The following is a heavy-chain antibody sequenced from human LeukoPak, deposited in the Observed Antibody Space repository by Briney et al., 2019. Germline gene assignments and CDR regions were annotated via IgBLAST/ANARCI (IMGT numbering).Heavy chain of an antibody. Sequence: GGSLRLSCAASGFTFSSYSMNWVRQAPGKGLEWVSTISGSGGSTYYADSVKGRFTISRDNSKNTLHLQMNSLRAEDTAVYYCAKGAYYDSSGFYREYYFDYWGQGTLVTVSS. CDR3: AKGAYYDSSGFYREYYFDY. CDR1: GFTFSSYS. D-gene: IGHD3-22*01. CDR2: ISGSGGST. V-gene: IGHV3-23*01. J-gene: IGHJ4*02.